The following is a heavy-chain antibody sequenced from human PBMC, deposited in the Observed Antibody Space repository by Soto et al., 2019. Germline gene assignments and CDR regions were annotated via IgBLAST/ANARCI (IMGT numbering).Heavy chain of an antibody. V-gene: IGHV1-69*13. Sequence: SVKVSCKASGYTFTSYYIHWVRQAPGQGLEWMGGIIPIFGTANYAQKFQGRVTITADESTSTAYMELSSLRSEDTAVYYCARYSFDDPNFDYWGQGTLVTVSS. CDR1: GYTFTSYY. CDR2: IIPIFGTA. J-gene: IGHJ4*02. CDR3: ARYSFDDPNFDY. D-gene: IGHD3-16*01.